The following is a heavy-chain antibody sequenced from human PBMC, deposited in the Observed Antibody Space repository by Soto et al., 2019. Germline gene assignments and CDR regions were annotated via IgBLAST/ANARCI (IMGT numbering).Heavy chain of an antibody. D-gene: IGHD4-17*01. CDR1: GFTFSDFA. J-gene: IGHJ4*01. CDR2: VSGNGDVT. Sequence: EVQLSESGGGLAQPGGSLRLSCEGSGFTFSDFAISWVRQAPGKGLEWVSVVSGNGDVTRYADSVKGRFATSRDNSKNTMFLQMNSLTAEDTAIYYFAKDGSQTVTFDYWGRGTLVTVSS. V-gene: IGHV3-23*01. CDR3: AKDGSQTVTFDY.